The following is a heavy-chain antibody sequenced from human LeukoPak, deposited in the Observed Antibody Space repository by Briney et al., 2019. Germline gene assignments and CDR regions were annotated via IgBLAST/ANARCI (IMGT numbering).Heavy chain of an antibody. Sequence: GGSLRLSCAASEFSVGSNYMTWVRQAPGKGLEWVSLIYSGGSTYYADSVKGRFTISRDNSKNTLYLQMNSLRAEDTAVYYCARDDITMIVVSLFDPWGQGTLVTVSS. J-gene: IGHJ5*02. V-gene: IGHV3-66*02. CDR1: EFSVGSNY. D-gene: IGHD3-22*01. CDR3: ARDDITMIVVSLFDP. CDR2: IYSGGST.